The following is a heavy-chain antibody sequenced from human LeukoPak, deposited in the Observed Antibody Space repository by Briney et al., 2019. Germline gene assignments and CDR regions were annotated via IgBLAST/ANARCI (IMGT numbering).Heavy chain of an antibody. CDR1: GFTFSDYY. CDR2: ISSSGSTI. J-gene: IGHJ4*02. D-gene: IGHD6-13*01. CDR3: ARGHAPYSSSWYYFDY. Sequence: GGSLRLSCAASGFTFSDYYMSWIRQAPGKGLEWVSYISSSGSTIYYADSVKGRFTISRDNAKNSLYLQMNGLRAEDTAVYYCARGHAPYSSSWYYFDYWGQGTLVTVSS. V-gene: IGHV3-11*04.